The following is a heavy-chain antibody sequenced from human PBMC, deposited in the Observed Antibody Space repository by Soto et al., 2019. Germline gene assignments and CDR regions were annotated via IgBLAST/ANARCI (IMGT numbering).Heavy chain of an antibody. CDR1: GFTFSSYA. V-gene: IGHV3-23*01. Sequence: PGGSLRLSCAASGFTFSSYAVSLARQTPGKGLEWVSTISASGAYTYYADSVKGRFTISRDNSKNTLYLQMRSLRAGDTATYYCAKEVIAARPYYFDYWGQGTLVTVSS. CDR2: ISASGAYT. J-gene: IGHJ4*02. CDR3: AKEVIAARPYYFDY. D-gene: IGHD6-6*01.